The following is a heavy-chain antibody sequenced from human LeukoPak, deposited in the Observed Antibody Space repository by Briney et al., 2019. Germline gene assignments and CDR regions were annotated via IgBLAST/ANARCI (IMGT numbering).Heavy chain of an antibody. V-gene: IGHV1-3*01. CDR1: GYTFTSYD. CDR2: INAGNGYT. J-gene: IGHJ4*02. Sequence: ASVKVSCKASGYTFTSYDINWVRQATGQRLEWMGWINAGNGYTKYSQKFQGRVTITRDTSASTTYMELSSLRSEDTAVYYCARERESGSYDSSGPYSFDYWGQGTLVTVSS. D-gene: IGHD3-22*01. CDR3: ARERESGSYDSSGPYSFDY.